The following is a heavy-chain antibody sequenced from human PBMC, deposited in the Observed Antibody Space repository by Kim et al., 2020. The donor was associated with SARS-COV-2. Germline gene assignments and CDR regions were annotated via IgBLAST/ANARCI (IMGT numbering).Heavy chain of an antibody. CDR2: INSDGSST. J-gene: IGHJ4*02. V-gene: IGHV3-74*01. D-gene: IGHD3-10*01. CDR3: ARGPPPIYYGSGSYSHY. Sequence: GGSLRLSCAASGFTFSSYWMHWVRQAPGQGLVWVSRINSDGSSTSYADSVKGRFTISRDNAKNTLYLQMNSLRAEDTAVYYCARGPPPIYYGSGSYSHYWGQGTLVTVSS. CDR1: GFTFSSYW.